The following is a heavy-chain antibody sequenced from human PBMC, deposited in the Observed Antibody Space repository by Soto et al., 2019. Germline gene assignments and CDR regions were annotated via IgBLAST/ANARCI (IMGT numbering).Heavy chain of an antibody. Sequence: QVQLQESGPGLVKPSQTLSLTCTVSGGSISSGGYYWSWIRQHPGKGLEWIGYIYYSTYYNPSLTGRVTISVHTSKNQFSLKLSSVTAADTAVYYCARDYRASYPAYYYYGMDVWGQGTTVTVSS. CDR3: ARDYRASYPAYYYYGMDV. V-gene: IGHV4-31*03. D-gene: IGHD3-16*02. CDR1: GGSISSGGYY. J-gene: IGHJ6*02. CDR2: IYYST.